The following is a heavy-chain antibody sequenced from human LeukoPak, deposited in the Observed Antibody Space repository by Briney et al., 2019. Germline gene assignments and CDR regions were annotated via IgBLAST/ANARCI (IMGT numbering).Heavy chain of an antibody. CDR3: ARDLGWLRLQGDMDY. CDR1: GYTFTSYY. V-gene: IGHV1-46*01. Sequence: ASVKVSCKASGYTFTSYYMHWVRQAPGQGLEWMGIINPSGGSTSYAQKFQGRVTMTRDTSTSTVYMELSSLRSEDTAVYYCARDLGWLRLQGDMDYWGQGTLVTVSS. D-gene: IGHD5-12*01. CDR2: INPSGGST. J-gene: IGHJ4*02.